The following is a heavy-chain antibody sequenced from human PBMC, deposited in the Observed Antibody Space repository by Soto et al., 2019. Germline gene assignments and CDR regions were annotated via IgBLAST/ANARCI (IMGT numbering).Heavy chain of an antibody. CDR1: GYTFTSYG. CDR2: ISAYNGNT. CDR3: SRDWFGVDY. Sequence: QVQLVQSGAEVKKPGASVKVSCKASGYTFTSYGISWVRQAPGHGLEWMGWISAYNGNTDYAQKLQVRVTMTTDTSKSTAYIELRSLRSDDTAVYYCSRDWFGVDYWGQGTLVTVSS. D-gene: IGHD3-16*01. V-gene: IGHV1-18*01. J-gene: IGHJ4*02.